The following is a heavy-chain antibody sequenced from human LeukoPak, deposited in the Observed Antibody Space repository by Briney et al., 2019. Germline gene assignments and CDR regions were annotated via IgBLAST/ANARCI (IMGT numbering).Heavy chain of an antibody. Sequence: ASVEVSCHASGSSFTRYYMHWVRQAPGQGPEWMGRVNPNSGGTNYAQKIQGRVTMTRDTSISTAYMKLGRLRSDDTAVYDCARDPGGAFGYWGQGTLVTVSS. J-gene: IGHJ4*02. CDR2: VNPNSGGT. D-gene: IGHD1-26*01. V-gene: IGHV1-2*06. CDR3: ARDPGGAFGY. CDR1: GSSFTRYY.